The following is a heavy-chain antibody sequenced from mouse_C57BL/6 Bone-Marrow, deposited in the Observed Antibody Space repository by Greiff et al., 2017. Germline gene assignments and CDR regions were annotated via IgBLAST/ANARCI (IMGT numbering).Heavy chain of an antibody. V-gene: IGHV5-15*01. J-gene: IGHJ3*01. Sequence: EVKLVESGGGLVQPGGSLKLSCAASGFTFSDYGMAWVRQAPGKGLEWVAFISNLAYSIYYADTVTGRFTISRENAKNTLYLEMSSLRSEDTAMYYCARGGYGSSFWFAYWGQGTLVTVSA. CDR2: ISNLAYSI. CDR3: ARGGYGSSFWFAY. D-gene: IGHD1-1*01. CDR1: GFTFSDYG.